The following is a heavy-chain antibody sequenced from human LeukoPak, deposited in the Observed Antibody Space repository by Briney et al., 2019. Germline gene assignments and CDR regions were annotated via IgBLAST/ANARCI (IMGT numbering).Heavy chain of an antibody. CDR3: ARDNYDILTGYYDDYYYYYMDV. CDR1: GFTFSSYW. J-gene: IGHJ6*03. D-gene: IGHD3-9*01. Sequence: GGSLRLSCAASGFTFSSYWMSWVRQAPGKGLEWVANIKQDGSEKNYVDSVKGRFTISRDNAKNSLYLQMNSLRAEDTAVYYCARDNYDILTGYYDDYYYYYMDVWGKGTTVTVSS. V-gene: IGHV3-7*01. CDR2: IKQDGSEK.